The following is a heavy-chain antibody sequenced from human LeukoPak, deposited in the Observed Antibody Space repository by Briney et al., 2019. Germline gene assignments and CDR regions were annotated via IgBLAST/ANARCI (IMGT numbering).Heavy chain of an antibody. V-gene: IGHV1-24*01. Sequence: GSVKVSCKVSGYTLTELSMFWVRQAPGKGLEWMGSFNPEDGKTVYAQKFQGRVTMTDDTSTDTAYMELSSLRSEDTAVYYCATGYLVTAGLMDVWGQATTVTVSS. CDR1: GYTLTELS. CDR3: ATGYLVTAGLMDV. J-gene: IGHJ6*02. D-gene: IGHD6-13*01. CDR2: FNPEDGKT.